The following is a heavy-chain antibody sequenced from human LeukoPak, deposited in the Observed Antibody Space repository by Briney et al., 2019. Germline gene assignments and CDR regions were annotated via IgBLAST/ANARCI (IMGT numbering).Heavy chain of an antibody. CDR2: IYVSGST. J-gene: IGHJ2*01. CDR1: NGSISSGSYH. D-gene: IGHD3-3*01. CDR3: AREGLYYDFWSGYSQNRYFDL. V-gene: IGHV4-61*02. Sequence: SQTLSLTCTVSNGSISSGSYHWSWIRQPAGRGLEWIGRIYVSGSTNYNPSLKSRVTISVDTSKNQFSLKLSSVTAADTAVYYCAREGLYYDFWSGYSQNRYFDLWGRGTLVTVSS.